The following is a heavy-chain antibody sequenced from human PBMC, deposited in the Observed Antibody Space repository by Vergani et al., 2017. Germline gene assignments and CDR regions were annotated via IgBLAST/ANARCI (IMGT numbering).Heavy chain of an antibody. V-gene: IGHV3-30-3*01. Sequence: QVQLVESGGGVVQPGRSLRLSCAASGFTFSSYAMHWVRQAPGKGLGWVAVISYDGNTKSYGDSVKGRFTISRDNSNNTLYLQMNSLRTEDTAIYYCARDHDYWGQGTLVTVSS. J-gene: IGHJ4*02. CDR2: ISYDGNTK. CDR3: ARDHDY. CDR1: GFTFSSYA.